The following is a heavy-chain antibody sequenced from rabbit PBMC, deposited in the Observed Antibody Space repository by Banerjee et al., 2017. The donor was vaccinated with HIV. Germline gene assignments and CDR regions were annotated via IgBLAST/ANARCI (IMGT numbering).Heavy chain of an antibody. V-gene: IGHV1S45*01. J-gene: IGHJ4*01. CDR3: ARDVVGKSIVFNL. CDR2: IDAGSTGST. D-gene: IGHD3-3*01. Sequence: QEQLEESGGDLVKPEGSLTLTCTASGFSFSSYYMCWVRQAPGKGLEWIACIDAGSTGSTYYASWAKGRFTISKTSSTTVTLQMTSLTAADTATYFCARDVVGKSIVFNLWGPGTLVTVS. CDR1: GFSFSSYY.